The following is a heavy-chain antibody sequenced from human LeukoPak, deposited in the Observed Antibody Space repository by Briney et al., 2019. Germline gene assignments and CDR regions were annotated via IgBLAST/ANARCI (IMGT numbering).Heavy chain of an antibody. CDR1: GGSISSYY. CDR2: IYYSGST. Sequence: PSETLSLTCTVSGGSISSYYWSWIRQPPGKGLEWFGYIYYSGSTNYNPSLKSRVTISVDTSKNQFSLKLSSVTAADTAVYYCASRCGGSCYSSAFDIWGQGTMVTVSS. CDR3: ASRCGGSCYSSAFDI. D-gene: IGHD2-15*01. V-gene: IGHV4-59*01. J-gene: IGHJ3*02.